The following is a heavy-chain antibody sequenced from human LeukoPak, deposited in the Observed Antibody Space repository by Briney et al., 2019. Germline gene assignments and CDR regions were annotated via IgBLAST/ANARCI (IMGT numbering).Heavy chain of an antibody. Sequence: GGSLKISCKGSGYSFTSYWIGWGRPMPGKGLEWMGIIYPGDSGTRYSPSFQGQVTISADKSISTAYLQWSSLKASDTAMYYCARHGTLIDGPVTNNDAFDIGGQGTMVTVSA. CDR3: ARHGTLIDGPVTNNDAFDI. J-gene: IGHJ3*02. D-gene: IGHD3-16*01. CDR1: GYSFTSYW. CDR2: IYPGDSGT. V-gene: IGHV5-51*01.